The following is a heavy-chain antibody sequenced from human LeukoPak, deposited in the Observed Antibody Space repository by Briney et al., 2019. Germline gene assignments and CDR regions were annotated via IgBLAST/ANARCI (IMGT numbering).Heavy chain of an antibody. CDR3: AREGVAAAGYYFDY. V-gene: IGHV3-20*04. J-gene: IGHJ4*02. CDR2: INWNGGST. CDR1: GFTFDDYG. D-gene: IGHD6-13*01. Sequence: GGSLRLSCAASGFTFDDYGMSWVRQAPGKGLEWVSGINWNGGSTGYADSVKGRFTISRDNAKNSLYLQMNSLRAEDTALYYCAREGVAAAGYYFDYWGQGTLVTVSS.